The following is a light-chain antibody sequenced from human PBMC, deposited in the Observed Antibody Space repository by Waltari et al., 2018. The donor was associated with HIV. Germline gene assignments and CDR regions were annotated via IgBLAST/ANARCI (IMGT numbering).Light chain of an antibody. CDR1: SSNLATNT. CDR2: SNN. CDR3: AAWDDSLNGYV. J-gene: IGLJ1*01. V-gene: IGLV1-44*01. Sequence: QSVLTQPPSASGAPGQRVSMSCSGSSSNLATNTVDWYHQPPGTAPTLLMYSNNQRPSGVPDRFSGSKSGTSASLAISGLQSEDEADYYCAAWDDSLNGYVFGTGTKVTVL.